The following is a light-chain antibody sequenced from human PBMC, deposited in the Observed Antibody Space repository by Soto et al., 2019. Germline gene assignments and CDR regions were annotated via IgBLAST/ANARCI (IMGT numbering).Light chain of an antibody. Sequence: QSVLTQPDSGSGTPGRRGPIACSGSSSNIGTSSVHWFQQLPGTAPKLLISTTNQRPSGVPERFSGSKSGTSASLAISGLQSEDEDDYYCAAWDDSLNGHVFGTRTKVTVL. CDR3: AAWDDSLNGHV. J-gene: IGLJ1*01. V-gene: IGLV1-44*01. CDR1: SSNIGTSS. CDR2: TTN.